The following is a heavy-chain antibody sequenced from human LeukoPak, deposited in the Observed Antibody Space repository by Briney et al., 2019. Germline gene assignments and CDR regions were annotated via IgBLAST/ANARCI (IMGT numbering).Heavy chain of an antibody. Sequence: SETLSLTCTVSGGSISSSSYYWGWIRQPPGKGLEWIGSIYYSGSTYYNPSLKSRVTISVDTSKNQFSLKLSSVTAADTAVYYCARLRAAAGPSDPWGQGTLVTVSS. CDR1: GGSISSSSYY. CDR3: ARLRAAAGPSDP. CDR2: IYYSGST. J-gene: IGHJ5*02. V-gene: IGHV4-39*01. D-gene: IGHD6-13*01.